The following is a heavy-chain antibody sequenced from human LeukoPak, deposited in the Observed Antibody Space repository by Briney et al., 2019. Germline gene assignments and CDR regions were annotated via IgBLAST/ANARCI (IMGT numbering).Heavy chain of an antibody. J-gene: IGHJ4*02. CDR1: GFTFSSYA. Sequence: GGSLTLSCAASGFTFSSYAMSWVRQAPGKGLEWVSAISGSGGSTYYADSVKGRFTISRDNSKNTLYLQMNSLRAEDTAVYYCAKLVSIVGAMDYWGQGTLVTVSS. V-gene: IGHV3-23*01. CDR2: ISGSGGST. CDR3: AKLVSIVGAMDY. D-gene: IGHD1-26*01.